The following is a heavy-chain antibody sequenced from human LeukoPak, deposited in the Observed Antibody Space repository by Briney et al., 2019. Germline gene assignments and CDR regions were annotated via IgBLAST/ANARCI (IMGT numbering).Heavy chain of an antibody. J-gene: IGHJ4*02. V-gene: IGHV3-23*01. Sequence: GGSLRLSCAASGFPFSSYAMSWVCQAPGKGLEWVSAISGSGGSTYYADSVKGRFTISRDNSKNTLYLQMNSLRAEDTAVYYCAKDPLVEEYYFYYWGQGTLVTVSS. CDR1: GFPFSSYA. CDR2: ISGSGGST. D-gene: IGHD2-15*01. CDR3: AKDPLVEEYYFYY.